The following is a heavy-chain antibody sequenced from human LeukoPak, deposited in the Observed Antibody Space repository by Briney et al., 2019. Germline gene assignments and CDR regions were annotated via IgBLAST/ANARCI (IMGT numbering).Heavy chain of an antibody. J-gene: IGHJ4*02. CDR3: ARDPPVWGSYRYTGGFDY. CDR1: GGSTSSYY. V-gene: IGHV4-4*07. D-gene: IGHD3-16*02. Sequence: PSETLSLTCTVSGGSTSSYYWSWIRQPAGKGLEWIGRIYTSGSTNYNPSLRSRVTMSVGTSKNPFSLKLSSVTAADTAVYYCARDPPVWGSYRYTGGFDYWGQGTLVTVSS. CDR2: IYTSGST.